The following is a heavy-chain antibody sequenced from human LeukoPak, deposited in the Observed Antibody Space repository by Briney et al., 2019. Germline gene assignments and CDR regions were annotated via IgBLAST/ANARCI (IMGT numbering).Heavy chain of an antibody. CDR1: GFTFSSYD. CDR2: IGTAGDT. V-gene: IGHV3-13*01. J-gene: IGHJ3*02. D-gene: IGHD4-23*01. Sequence: GGSLRLSCAASGFTFSSYDMHWVRQATGKGLEWVSAIGTAGDTYYPGSVKGRFTISRENAKNSLYLQMDSLRAGDTAVYYCARANYGGKVSAFDIWGQGTMVTVSS. CDR3: ARANYGGKVSAFDI.